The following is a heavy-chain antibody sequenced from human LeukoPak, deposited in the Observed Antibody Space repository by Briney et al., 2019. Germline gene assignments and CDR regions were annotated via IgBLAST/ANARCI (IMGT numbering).Heavy chain of an antibody. J-gene: IGHJ4*02. V-gene: IGHV3-23*01. Sequence: PGGSLRLSCAASGLTFNNYAMSWVRQAPGKGLEWVSAMSSSGGSIYYADSVKGRFTISRDNTKNTLYLRMNSLRAEDTAVYYCAKDRGRQLETHFDSWGQGTLVIVSS. D-gene: IGHD6-13*01. CDR3: AKDRGRQLETHFDS. CDR1: GLTFNNYA. CDR2: MSSSGGSI.